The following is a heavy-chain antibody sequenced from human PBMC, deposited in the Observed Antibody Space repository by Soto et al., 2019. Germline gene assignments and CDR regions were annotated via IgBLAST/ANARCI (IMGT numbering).Heavy chain of an antibody. V-gene: IGHV3-23*01. J-gene: IGHJ4*02. CDR2: LNGSGGST. CDR1: GFTFSNYA. D-gene: IGHD3-22*01. CDR3: GRGFYADSGYPPDF. Sequence: GGSLRLSCAAPGFTFSNYAMTWVRQAPGKGLEWVSGLNGSGGSTSSAGSVKGRFAPSRDNSKKRLYLQMYNLRDGDTAVYYRGRGFYADSGYPPDFWGQGTLVTVSS.